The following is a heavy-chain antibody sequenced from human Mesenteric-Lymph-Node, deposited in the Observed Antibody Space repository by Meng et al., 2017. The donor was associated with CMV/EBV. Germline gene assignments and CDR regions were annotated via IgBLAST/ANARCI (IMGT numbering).Heavy chain of an antibody. Sequence: SLKISCAASGFTFDDFAMHWVRQVPGKGLEWVSSISWNSGSIAYADSVKGRFTMSRDNAKNSLYLQMNSLRAEDTAVYYCARVSPFWSGYHYYYGMDVWGQGTTVTVSS. V-gene: IGHV3-9*01. CDR2: ISWNSGSI. CDR3: ARVSPFWSGYHYYYGMDV. CDR1: GFTFDDFA. J-gene: IGHJ6*02. D-gene: IGHD3-3*01.